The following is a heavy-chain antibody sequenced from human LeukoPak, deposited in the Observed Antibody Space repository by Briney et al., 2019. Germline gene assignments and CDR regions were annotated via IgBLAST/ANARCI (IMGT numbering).Heavy chain of an antibody. Sequence: PSETLSLTCTVSGGSISNHYWSWIRQPPGKGLEWIGYIYYSGSTSYNPSLKSRVTISIDTSKNQFSLKLNSVTAADTAVYYCARIPTVTTSNDYFDFWGQGTLVTVSS. CDR3: ARIPTVTTSNDYFDF. V-gene: IGHV4-59*08. CDR2: IYYSGST. J-gene: IGHJ4*02. D-gene: IGHD4-17*01. CDR1: GGSISNHY.